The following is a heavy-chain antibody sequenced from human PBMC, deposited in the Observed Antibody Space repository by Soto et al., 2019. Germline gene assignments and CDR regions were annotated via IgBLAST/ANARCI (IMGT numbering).Heavy chain of an antibody. CDR3: ARGRFLEWFPTRLDAFDI. Sequence: QVQLVQSGAEVKKPGASVKVSCKASGYTFTSYDINWVRQATGQGLEWMGWMNPNSGNTGYAQKFQGRVTMTRNTSISTAYMELSSLRSEDTAVYYCARGRFLEWFPTRLDAFDIWGQGTMVTVSS. V-gene: IGHV1-8*01. CDR2: MNPNSGNT. D-gene: IGHD3-3*01. CDR1: GYTFTSYD. J-gene: IGHJ3*02.